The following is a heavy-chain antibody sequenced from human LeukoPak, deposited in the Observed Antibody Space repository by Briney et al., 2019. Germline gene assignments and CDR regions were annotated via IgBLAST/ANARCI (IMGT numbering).Heavy chain of an antibody. CDR3: ARGGRYSYGFLGPYGMDV. D-gene: IGHD5-18*01. Sequence: PSETLSLTYTVSGGYISRYYWSWLRQPPGKVLAWVVYNYYSGSTNYNPSLKSRVTISVDTSKNQFSLKLSSVTAADTAVYYCARGGRYSYGFLGPYGMDVWGQGTTVTVSS. V-gene: IGHV4-59*01. CDR2: NYYSGST. J-gene: IGHJ6*02. CDR1: GGYISRYY.